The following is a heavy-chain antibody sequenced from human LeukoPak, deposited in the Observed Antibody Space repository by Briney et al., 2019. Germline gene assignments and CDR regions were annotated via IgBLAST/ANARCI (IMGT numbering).Heavy chain of an antibody. Sequence: GASVKVSCKASGYTFTSYDINWVRQATGQGLEWMGWMNPNGGNTGYAQKFQGRVTITRNTSISTAYMELSSLRSEDTAVYYCARGSSGLERPGYYYYYYMDVWGKGTTVTVSS. V-gene: IGHV1-8*03. CDR1: GYTFTSYD. CDR3: ARGSSGLERPGYYYYYYMDV. CDR2: MNPNGGNT. J-gene: IGHJ6*03. D-gene: IGHD1-1*01.